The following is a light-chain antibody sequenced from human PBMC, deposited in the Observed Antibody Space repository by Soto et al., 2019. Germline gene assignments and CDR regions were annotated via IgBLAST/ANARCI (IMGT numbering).Light chain of an antibody. Sequence: QSALTQPPSASGSPGQSVTISCTGTSSDLGGYNYVSWYQQHPGKAPKLIIYEVTKRPSGVPDRFSGSKSGNTASLTVSGLLAEDEADYYCSSHAGIINVVFGGGTKVTVL. J-gene: IGLJ3*02. CDR2: EVT. CDR3: SSHAGIINVV. CDR1: SSDLGGYNY. V-gene: IGLV2-8*01.